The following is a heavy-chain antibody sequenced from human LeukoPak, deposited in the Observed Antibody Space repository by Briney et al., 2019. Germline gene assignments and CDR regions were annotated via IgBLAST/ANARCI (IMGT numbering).Heavy chain of an antibody. CDR3: ARVRRFFRVAEDYYMDV. V-gene: IGHV4-4*07. CDR2: IHTSGRT. D-gene: IGHD3-16*01. J-gene: IGHJ6*03. Sequence: SETLPLTCTVSAGSVSSSNWNWIRQPAGKGLEWIGHIHTSGRTNYNPSLKSRITMSVDTSKNQFSLDLSAVTAADTAVYYCARVRRFFRVAEDYYMDVWGKGTTVTVSS. CDR1: AGSVSSSN.